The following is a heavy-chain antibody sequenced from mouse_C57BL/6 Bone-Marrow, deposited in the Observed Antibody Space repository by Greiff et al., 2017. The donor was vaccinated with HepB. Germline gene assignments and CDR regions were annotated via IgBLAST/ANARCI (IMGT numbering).Heavy chain of an antibody. CDR2: IDPSDSYT. Sequence: QVQLQQPGAELVRPGTSVKLSCKASGYTFTSYWMHWVKQRPGQGLEWIGVIDPSDSYTNYNQKFKSKATLTVDTSSSTAYMQLSSLTSEDSAVYYSARVGSNYVGYYAMDYWGQGTSVTVSS. CDR1: GYTFTSYW. CDR3: ARVGSNYVGYYAMDY. V-gene: IGHV1-59*01. J-gene: IGHJ4*01. D-gene: IGHD2-5*01.